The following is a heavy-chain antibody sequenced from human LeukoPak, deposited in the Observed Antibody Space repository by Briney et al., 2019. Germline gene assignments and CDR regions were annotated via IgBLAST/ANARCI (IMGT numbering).Heavy chain of an antibody. CDR3: ARHLYSSYSY. CDR2: INHSGST. V-gene: IGHV4-34*01. CDR1: GGSFSGYY. J-gene: IGHJ4*02. Sequence: SETLSLTCAVYGGSFSGYYWSWIRQPSGKGLEWIGEINHSGSTNYNPSLKSRVTISVDTSKNQFSLKLSSVTAADTAVYYCARHLYSSYSYWGQGTLVTVSS. D-gene: IGHD6-6*01.